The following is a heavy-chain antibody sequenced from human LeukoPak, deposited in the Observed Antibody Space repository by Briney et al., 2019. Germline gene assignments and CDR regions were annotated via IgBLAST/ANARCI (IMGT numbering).Heavy chain of an antibody. V-gene: IGHV3-53*01. D-gene: IGHD4-11*01. CDR3: ARAPTITTIFDY. Sequence: GGSLRLSCTASGLTVSSNYMSWVRQAPGKGLEWVSIIYSGGTTHYADSVRGRFTVSRDDSKNTMYLQMNNLRTEDTAVYYCARAPTITTIFDYWGQGALVTVSS. CDR2: IYSGGTT. J-gene: IGHJ4*02. CDR1: GLTVSSNY.